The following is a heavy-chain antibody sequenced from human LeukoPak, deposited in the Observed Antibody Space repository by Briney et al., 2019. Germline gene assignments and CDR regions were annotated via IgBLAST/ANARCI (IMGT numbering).Heavy chain of an antibody. CDR2: ISSNGGST. CDR1: GFTFSSYA. J-gene: IGHJ4*02. CDR3: ARDQDTAMEDY. V-gene: IGHV3-64*01. D-gene: IGHD5-18*01. Sequence: GGSLRLSCAASGFTFSSYAMHWVRQAPGKGLEYVSAISSNGGSTYYANSVKGRFTISRDNSKNSLCLQMNSLRAEDTAVYYCARDQDTAMEDYWGQGTLVTVSS.